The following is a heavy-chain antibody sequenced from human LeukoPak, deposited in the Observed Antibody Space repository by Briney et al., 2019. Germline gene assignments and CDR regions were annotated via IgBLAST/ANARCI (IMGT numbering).Heavy chain of an antibody. D-gene: IGHD3-10*01. J-gene: IGHJ4*02. Sequence: SETLSLTCAVYGGSFSGYYWSWIRQPPGKGLEWIGEINHSGSTNYNPSLKSRVTISVDTSKNQFSLKLSSVTAADTAVYYCARGGRMVRGVPPYFDYWGQGTLVTVSS. CDR3: ARGGRMVRGVPPYFDY. CDR2: INHSGST. V-gene: IGHV4-34*01. CDR1: GGSFSGYY.